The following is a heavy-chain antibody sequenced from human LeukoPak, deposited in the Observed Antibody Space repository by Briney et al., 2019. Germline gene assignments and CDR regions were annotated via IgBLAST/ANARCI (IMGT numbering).Heavy chain of an antibody. Sequence: PGGSLRLSCAASGFTFSSYGMHWVRQAPGKGLEWVAVISYDGSNKYYADSVKGRFTISRDNSKNTLYLQMNSLRAEDTAVYYCATEQQLVPFDYWGQGTLVTVSS. CDR1: GFTFSSYG. CDR3: ATEQQLVPFDY. J-gene: IGHJ4*02. V-gene: IGHV3-30*03. D-gene: IGHD6-13*01. CDR2: ISYDGSNK.